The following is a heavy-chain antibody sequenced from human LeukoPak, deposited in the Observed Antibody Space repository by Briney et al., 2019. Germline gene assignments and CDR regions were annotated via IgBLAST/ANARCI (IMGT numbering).Heavy chain of an antibody. J-gene: IGHJ6*03. V-gene: IGHV1-8*01. D-gene: IGHD3-10*01. CDR2: MNPNSGNT. CDR1: GYTFTSHD. CDR3: ARAKTWFGELFRYYYYYMDV. Sequence: ASVKVSCKASGYTFTSHDVNWVRQATGQGLEWMGWMNPNSGNTGYAQKFQGRVTMTRNISISTAYIELSSLRSEDTAVYYCARAKTWFGELFRYYYYYMDVWGKGTTVTISS.